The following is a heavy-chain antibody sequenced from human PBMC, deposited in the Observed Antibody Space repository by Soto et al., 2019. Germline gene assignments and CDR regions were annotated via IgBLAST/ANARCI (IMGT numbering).Heavy chain of an antibody. CDR3: AREASGSYDYFDY. J-gene: IGHJ4*02. V-gene: IGHV4-59*01. D-gene: IGHD1-26*01. CDR1: GGSISSYY. Sequence: SETLSLTCTVSGGSISSYYWNWIRQPPGKGLEWIGYIYYSGSTNYNPSLKSRVTISVDTSKNQFSLKLSSVTAADTAVYYCAREASGSYDYFDYWGQGTLVTVSS. CDR2: IYYSGST.